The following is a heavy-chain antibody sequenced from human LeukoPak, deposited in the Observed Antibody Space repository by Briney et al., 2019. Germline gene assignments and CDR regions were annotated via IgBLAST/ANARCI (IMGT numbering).Heavy chain of an antibody. V-gene: IGHV4-34*01. CDR3: ARHEKARITIFGVVNSRFDP. D-gene: IGHD3-3*01. CDR2: INHSGST. CDR1: GGSFSGYY. J-gene: IGHJ5*02. Sequence: SETLSLTCAVYGGSFSGYYWSWIRQPPGKGLEWIGEINHSGSTNYNPSLTSRVTISVDTSKNQFSLKLSSVTAADTAVYYCARHEKARITIFGVVNSRFDPWGQGTLVTVSS.